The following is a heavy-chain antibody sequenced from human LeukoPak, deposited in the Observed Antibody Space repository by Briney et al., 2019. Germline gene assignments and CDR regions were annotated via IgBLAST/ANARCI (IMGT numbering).Heavy chain of an antibody. D-gene: IGHD4-17*01. V-gene: IGHV4-59*01. J-gene: IGHJ4*02. CDR2: IYYSGSI. Sequence: PSETLSLTCTVSGGSISSYYWSWIRQPPGKGLEWIGYIYYSGSINYNPSLKSRVTISVDTSKNQFSLKLSSVTAADTAVYYCARDHGDYADYWGQGTLVTVSS. CDR3: ARDHGDYADY. CDR1: GGSISSYY.